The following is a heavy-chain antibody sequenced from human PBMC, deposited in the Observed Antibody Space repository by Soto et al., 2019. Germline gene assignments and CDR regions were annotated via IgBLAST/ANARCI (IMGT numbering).Heavy chain of an antibody. Sequence: GGSLRLSCAASGFTFSSYAMSWVRQAPGKGLEWVSAISGSGGSTYYADSVKGRFTISRDNSKNTLYLQMNSLRAEDTAVYYCAKDLREIAVAGTVAPQLDAFDIWGQGTMVTVSS. CDR2: ISGSGGST. CDR1: GFTFSSYA. V-gene: IGHV3-23*01. J-gene: IGHJ3*02. D-gene: IGHD6-19*01. CDR3: AKDLREIAVAGTVAPQLDAFDI.